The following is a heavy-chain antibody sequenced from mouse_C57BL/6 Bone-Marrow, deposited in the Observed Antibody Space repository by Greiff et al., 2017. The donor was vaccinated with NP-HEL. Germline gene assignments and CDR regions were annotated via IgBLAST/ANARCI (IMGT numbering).Heavy chain of an antibody. CDR1: GYSITSGYY. CDR2: ISYDGSN. V-gene: IGHV3-6*01. Sequence: DVQLVESGPGLVKPSQSLSLTCSVTGYSITSGYYWNWIRQFPGNKLEWMGYISYDGSNNYNPSLQNRISITRDTSTNQFFLKLNSVTTEDTATYYCARGDFDVWGTGTTVTVSS. J-gene: IGHJ1*03. CDR3: ARGDFDV.